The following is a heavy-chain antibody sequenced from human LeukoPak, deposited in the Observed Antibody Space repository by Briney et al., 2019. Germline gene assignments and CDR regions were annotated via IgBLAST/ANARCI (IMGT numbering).Heavy chain of an antibody. D-gene: IGHD6-19*01. J-gene: IGHJ4*02. V-gene: IGHV4-39*02. CDR2: IYYSGST. CDR1: GGSISSSSYS. Sequence: SETLSLTCTVSGGSISSSSYSWGWIRQPPGKGLEWIGSIYYSGSTYYNPSLKSRVTISVDTSKNQFSLKLSSVTAADTAVYYCAREARSSGWYGVPGYWGQGTLVTVSS. CDR3: AREARSSGWYGVPGY.